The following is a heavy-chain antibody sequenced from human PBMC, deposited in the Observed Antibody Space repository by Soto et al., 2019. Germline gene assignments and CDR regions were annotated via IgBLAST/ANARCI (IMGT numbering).Heavy chain of an antibody. CDR3: ARDGRKELWVEGLNTMDV. Sequence: QVQLVQSGPEMKKPGASVKVSCKASGYTFSNYGISWVRQAPGQGREWVGWISGHNGQTKSAQKFWGRVTMSTDISTSTAYMELKSLRSDDTAMYFCARDGRKELWVEGLNTMDVWGQGTTVTVSS. CDR1: GYTFSNYG. D-gene: IGHD5-18*01. CDR2: ISGHNGQT. V-gene: IGHV1-18*01. J-gene: IGHJ6*02.